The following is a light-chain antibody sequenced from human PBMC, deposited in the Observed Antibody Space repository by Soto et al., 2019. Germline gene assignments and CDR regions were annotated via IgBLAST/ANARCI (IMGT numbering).Light chain of an antibody. J-gene: IGLJ1*01. CDR2: EGH. Sequence: QSALAQPASVSGSPGQSITISCTGTSGFVGSFSLVSWYQQHPGKAPKVMISEGHRRPSGVPDRFSGSTSVNSASMTISGLQDAEEDDYYCCLYIGETTYVFGTGTRSP. CDR3: CLYIGETTYV. V-gene: IGLV2-23*01. CDR1: SGFVGSFSL.